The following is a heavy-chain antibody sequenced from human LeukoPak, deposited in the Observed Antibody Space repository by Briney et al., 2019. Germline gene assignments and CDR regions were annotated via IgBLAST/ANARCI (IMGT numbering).Heavy chain of an antibody. CDR1: GFSVRTNF. Sequence: GGSLRLSCAASGFSVRTNFMGWVRQAPGKGLEWVAFIRYDGSNKYYADSVKGRFTISRDNSKNTLYLQMNSLRAEDTAVYYCAKDVETTVVTDYFDYWGQGTLVTVSS. CDR2: IRYDGSNK. V-gene: IGHV3-30*02. J-gene: IGHJ4*02. CDR3: AKDVETTVVTDYFDY. D-gene: IGHD4-23*01.